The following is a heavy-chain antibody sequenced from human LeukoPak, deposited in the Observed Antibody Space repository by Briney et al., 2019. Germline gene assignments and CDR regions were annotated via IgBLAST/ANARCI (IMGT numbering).Heavy chain of an antibody. CDR3: ARATVVVVVAATSWFDP. Sequence: GASVKVSCEASGGTFSSYAISWVRQAPGQGLEWMGGIIPILGTANYAQKFQGRVTITADESTSTAYMELSSLRSEDTAVYYCARATVVVVVAATSWFDPWGQGTLVTVSS. J-gene: IGHJ5*02. V-gene: IGHV1-69*13. CDR1: GGTFSSYA. D-gene: IGHD2-15*01. CDR2: IIPILGTA.